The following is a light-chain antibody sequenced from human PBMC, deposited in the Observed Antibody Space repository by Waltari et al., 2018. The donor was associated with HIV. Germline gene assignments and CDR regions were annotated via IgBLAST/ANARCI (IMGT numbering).Light chain of an antibody. J-gene: IGLJ2*01. CDR3: SSYTRRGTVV. Sequence: QSALTQPASVSGSPGQSIVLPCTGSSSAIGYYDHVSWYQQYPGQAPKALIYEVTSRPSGTSSRFSGSKSATTAFLAISKLQTDDEADYFCSSYTRRGTVVFGGGTRLTVL. CDR1: SSAIGYYDH. V-gene: IGLV2-14*01. CDR2: EVT.